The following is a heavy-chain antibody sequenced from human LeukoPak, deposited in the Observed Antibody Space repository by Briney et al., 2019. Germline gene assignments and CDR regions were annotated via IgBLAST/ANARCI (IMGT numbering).Heavy chain of an antibody. CDR1: GYTFTSYY. V-gene: IGHV1-18*04. J-gene: IGHJ4*02. CDR3: ARDIGRIVVVTLDY. Sequence: AASVKVSFTASGYTFTSYYMHWVRQAPGQGLEWMGWISAYNGNTNYAQKLQGRVTMTTDTSTSTAYMELRSLRSDDTAVYYCARDIGRIVVVTLDYWGQGTLVTVSS. CDR2: ISAYNGNT. D-gene: IGHD3-22*01.